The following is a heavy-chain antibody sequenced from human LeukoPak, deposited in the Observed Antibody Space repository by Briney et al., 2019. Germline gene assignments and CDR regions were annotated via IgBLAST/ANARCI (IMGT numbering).Heavy chain of an antibody. V-gene: IGHV3-23*01. D-gene: IGHD6-13*01. J-gene: IGHJ4*02. CDR3: AKSAGYSSSWYSFMEPSDY. CDR1: GFTFSSYA. Sequence: GGSLRLSCAASGFTFSSYAMSWVRQAPEKGLEWVSAISRTGGSTYYADSVKGRFTISRDNSKNTLYLQMNSLRAEDTAVYYCAKSAGYSSSWYSFMEPSDYWGQGTLVTVSS. CDR2: ISRTGGST.